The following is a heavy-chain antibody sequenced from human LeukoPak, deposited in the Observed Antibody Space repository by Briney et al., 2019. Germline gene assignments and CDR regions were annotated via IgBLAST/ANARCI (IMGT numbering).Heavy chain of an antibody. CDR1: GFTFSDYY. D-gene: IGHD6-13*01. CDR2: ISGSGTYT. CDR3: ARVGSIAAAGTPDY. V-gene: IGHV3-11*06. Sequence: GGSLRLSCAASGFTFSDYYMTWIRQAPGKGLEWVSYISGSGTYTNYADSVKGRFTTSRDNAKKSLYLQMNSLRAEDTAVYYCARVGSIAAAGTPDYWGQGTLVTVSS. J-gene: IGHJ4*02.